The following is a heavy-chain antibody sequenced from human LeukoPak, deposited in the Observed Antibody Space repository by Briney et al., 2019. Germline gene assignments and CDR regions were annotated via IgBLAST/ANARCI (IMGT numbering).Heavy chain of an antibody. V-gene: IGHV4-34*01. J-gene: IGHJ4*02. CDR3: AGSSWYSGGFDY. CDR2: INHSGST. CDR1: GGSFSGYY. D-gene: IGHD6-13*01. Sequence: SETLSLTCAVYGGSFSGYYWSWIRQPPGKGLEWIGEINHSGSTNYNPSLKSRVTISVDTSKNQFSLKLSSVTAADTAVYYCAGSSWYSGGFDYWGQGTLVTVSS.